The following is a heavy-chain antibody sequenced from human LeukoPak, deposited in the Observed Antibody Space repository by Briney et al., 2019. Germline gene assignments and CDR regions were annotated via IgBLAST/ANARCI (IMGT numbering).Heavy chain of an antibody. CDR1: GFTFSSYE. V-gene: IGHV3-48*03. Sequence: GGSLRLSCEASGFTFSSYEMNWVRQAPGKGLEWVSSISRSATTIYYADSVKGRFTISRDNAKNSLYLQMNSLRAEDTAVYFCARVGALSSSWLLYWGQGTLVTVSS. CDR3: ARVGALSSSWLLY. CDR2: ISRSATTI. J-gene: IGHJ4*02. D-gene: IGHD6-13*01.